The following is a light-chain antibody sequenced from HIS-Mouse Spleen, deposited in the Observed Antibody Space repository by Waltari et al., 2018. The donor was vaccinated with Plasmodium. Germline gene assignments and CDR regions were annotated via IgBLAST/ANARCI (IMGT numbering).Light chain of an antibody. V-gene: IGLV3-1*01. CDR1: KLGDKY. Sequence: SYELTQPPSVSVSPGQTASITCSGDKLGDKYACWYQQKPGQSPVLGIYQDSKRPSGIPERFAGPNYGNTATLTISGTQAMDEADYYCQAWDSSTVVFGGGTKLTVL. J-gene: IGLJ2*01. CDR3: QAWDSSTVV. CDR2: QDS.